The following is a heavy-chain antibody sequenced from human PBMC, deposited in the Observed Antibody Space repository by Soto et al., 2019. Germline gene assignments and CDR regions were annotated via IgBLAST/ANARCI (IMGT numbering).Heavy chain of an antibody. CDR3: ARDXNFIFDDFADMRWNFDP. V-gene: IGHV4-4*07. Sequence: SETLSLTCTVTGGSINTYYWSWIRQSAGKGLEWIGRVYTTGSTNYNPSLKSRVTISVDTSRNQFSLSLRSVTAADTAVYYCARDXNFIFDDFADMRWNFDPWGQGTLVTVSS. J-gene: IGHJ5*02. CDR1: GGSINTYY. CDR2: VYTTGST. D-gene: IGHD3-3*02.